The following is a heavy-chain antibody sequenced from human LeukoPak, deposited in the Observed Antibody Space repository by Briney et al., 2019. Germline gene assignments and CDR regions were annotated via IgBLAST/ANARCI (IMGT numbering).Heavy chain of an antibody. CDR3: ARDRGSSGYRAWYFDL. J-gene: IGHJ2*01. V-gene: IGHV1-69*13. D-gene: IGHD3-22*01. CDR1: GGTFSSYA. CDR2: IIPIFGTA. Sequence: GASVKASCKASGGTFSSYAISWVRQAPGQGLEWMGGIIPIFGTANYAQKFQGRVTITADESTSTAYMELSSLRSEDTAVYYCARDRGSSGYRAWYFDLWGRGTLVTVSS.